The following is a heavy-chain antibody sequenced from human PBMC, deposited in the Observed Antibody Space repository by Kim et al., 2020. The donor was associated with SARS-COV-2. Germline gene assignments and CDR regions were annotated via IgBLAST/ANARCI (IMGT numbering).Heavy chain of an antibody. CDR3: ARDREDDPWPELDAFDI. CDR1: GFTFSSYS. D-gene: IGHD3-10*01. J-gene: IGHJ3*02. Sequence: GGSLRLSCAASGFTFSSYSMNWVRQAPGKGLEWVSSISSSSSYIYYADSVKGRFTISRDNAKNSLYLQMNSLRAEDTAVYYCARDREDDPWPELDAFDIWGQGTMVTVSS. CDR2: ISSSSSYI. V-gene: IGHV3-21*01.